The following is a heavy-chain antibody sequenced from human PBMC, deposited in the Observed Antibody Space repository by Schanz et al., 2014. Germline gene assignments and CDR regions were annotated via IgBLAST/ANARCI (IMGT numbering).Heavy chain of an antibody. Sequence: QVQLVESGGGVVQPGRSLRLSCAASGFTFRSYGMHWVRQAPGKGLEWVALISYDGSSKNHADSVQGRFTISRDNAENTLYLLMNSLRAEDTAVYYCAKDLISGWSGFDYWGQGTLVTVSS. CDR1: GFTFRSYG. V-gene: IGHV3-33*03. CDR3: AKDLISGWSGFDY. CDR2: ISYDGSSK. J-gene: IGHJ4*02. D-gene: IGHD6-19*01.